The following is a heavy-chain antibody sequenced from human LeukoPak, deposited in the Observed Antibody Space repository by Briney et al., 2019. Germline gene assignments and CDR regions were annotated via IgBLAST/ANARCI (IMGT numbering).Heavy chain of an antibody. CDR3: VRSASYNFDY. Sequence: GGSLRLSCAASGFTFSSYWMSWVRQAPGKGLEWVANIKQDGSEKYYVDSVKGRFTISRDNAKNSLYLQMNSLRADDTAIYYCVRSASYNFDYWGQGTLVTVSS. J-gene: IGHJ4*02. D-gene: IGHD2-2*02. CDR1: GFTFSSYW. CDR2: IKQDGSEK. V-gene: IGHV3-7*01.